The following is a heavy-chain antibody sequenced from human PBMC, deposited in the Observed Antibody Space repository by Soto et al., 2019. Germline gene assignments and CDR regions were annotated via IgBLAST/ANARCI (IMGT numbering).Heavy chain of an antibody. J-gene: IGHJ4*02. Sequence: QVQLVQSGPEVKKPGASVKVSCKASGYTFTNYGFNWVRQAPGQGIEWMGWISAYNGHTKYSQIFQARFIMTTDTSTSTAYMELRSLTSDDTAVYYCAREGVGTNPIGYWGQGTLVTVSS. CDR2: ISAYNGHT. D-gene: IGHD2-8*01. V-gene: IGHV1-18*01. CDR1: GYTFTNYG. CDR3: AREGVGTNPIGY.